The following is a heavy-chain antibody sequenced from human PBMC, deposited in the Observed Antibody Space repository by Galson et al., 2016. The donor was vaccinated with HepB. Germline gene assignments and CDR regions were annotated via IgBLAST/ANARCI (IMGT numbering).Heavy chain of an antibody. D-gene: IGHD2/OR15-2a*01. J-gene: IGHJ4*02. CDR1: GGSISSTDW. CDR3: ARHGFYCQDY. V-gene: IGHV4/OR15-8*02. Sequence: SETLSLTCVVSGGSISSTDWWSWVRQPPEKGLEWIGEIHHKGNTNYSPTLKSRVTISVDTSKKEVSLKLSSVTAADTAVYYCARHGFYCQDYWGQGSLVTVSS. CDR2: IHHKGNT.